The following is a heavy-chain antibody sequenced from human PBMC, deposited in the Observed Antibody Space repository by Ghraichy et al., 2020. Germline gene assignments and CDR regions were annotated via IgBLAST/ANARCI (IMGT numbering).Heavy chain of an antibody. J-gene: IGHJ6*02. CDR2: INHSGST. V-gene: IGHV4-34*01. CDR1: GGSFSGYY. D-gene: IGHD6-13*01. Sequence: SETLSLTCAVYGGSFSGYYWSWIRQPPGKGLEWIGEINHSGSTNYNPSLKSRVTISVDTSKNQFSLKLSSVTAADTAVYYCARGGAIAAAGTWYYYYYGMDVWGQGTTVTVSS. CDR3: ARGGAIAAAGTWYYYYYGMDV.